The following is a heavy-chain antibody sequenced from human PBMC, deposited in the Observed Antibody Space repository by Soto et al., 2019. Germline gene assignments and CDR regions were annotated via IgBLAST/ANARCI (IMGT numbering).Heavy chain of an antibody. D-gene: IGHD6-19*01. Sequence: ASVKVSWKASGYTFTSYGICWVRQAPGQGLEWMGWTSAYNGNTNYAQKLQGRVTMTTDTSTSTAYMELRSLRSDDTAVYYCERIVEQWLVLSYMDVWGNGTTVPVTS. CDR3: ERIVEQWLVLSYMDV. CDR1: GYTFTSYG. V-gene: IGHV1-18*01. CDR2: TSAYNGNT. J-gene: IGHJ6*03.